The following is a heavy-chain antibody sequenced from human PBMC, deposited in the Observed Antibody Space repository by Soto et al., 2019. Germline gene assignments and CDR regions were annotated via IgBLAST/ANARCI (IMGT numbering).Heavy chain of an antibody. Sequence: QVQLVESGGGVVQPGRSLRLSCAASGFTFSSYAMHWVRQAPGKGLEWVAVISYDGSNKYYADSVKGRFTISRDNSKNTLYLQMNSLRAEDTAAYYCARDVSSSPYYYYGMDVWGQGTTVTVSS. V-gene: IGHV3-30-3*01. CDR1: GFTFSSYA. CDR2: ISYDGSNK. CDR3: ARDVSSSPYYYYGMDV. J-gene: IGHJ6*02. D-gene: IGHD6-6*01.